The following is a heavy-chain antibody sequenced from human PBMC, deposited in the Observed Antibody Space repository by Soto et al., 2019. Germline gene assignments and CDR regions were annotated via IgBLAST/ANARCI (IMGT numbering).Heavy chain of an antibody. V-gene: IGHV3-23*01. CDR3: AKVRPLRDCTSTSCLGAFDI. CDR1: AFTFRSYA. J-gene: IGHJ3*02. CDR2: ITASADTT. D-gene: IGHD2-2*01. Sequence: GGSLILSCAAYAFTFRSYAMSWVRQAPGKGLEWVSAITASADTTYYADSVKGRFTISRDNSKNTLYLRMNSLRAEDTAVYYCAKVRPLRDCTSTSCLGAFDIWGQGTMVTVSS.